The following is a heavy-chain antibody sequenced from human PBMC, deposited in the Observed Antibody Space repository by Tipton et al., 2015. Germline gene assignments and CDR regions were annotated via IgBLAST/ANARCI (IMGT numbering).Heavy chain of an antibody. V-gene: IGHV4-30-4*01. CDR3: ARTTVTNYYYYGMDV. CDR2: IYYNGNT. CDR1: GGPISSGGFY. D-gene: IGHD4-17*01. J-gene: IGHJ6*02. Sequence: TLSLTCTVSGGPISSGGFYWSWVRQPPGKGLEWIGYIYYNGNTYYNPSLKSRVTVSVDRSENQFSLNLSSVTAADTAVYYCARTTVTNYYYYGMDVWGQGTTVTVSS.